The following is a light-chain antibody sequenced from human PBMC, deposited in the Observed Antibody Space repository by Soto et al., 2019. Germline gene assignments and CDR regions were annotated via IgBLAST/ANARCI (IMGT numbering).Light chain of an antibody. CDR1: EGVSTF. V-gene: IGKV3-11*01. CDR3: QQRNNWPPIFT. Sequence: EIVLTQSPVTLSLSPGERATLSCRASEGVSTFLAWYQQKPGQAPRLLIYDASKRATGIPARFSGSGSGTDFTLTITNLEPEDFAVYYCQQRNNWPPIFTFGPGTKVEMK. J-gene: IGKJ3*01. CDR2: DAS.